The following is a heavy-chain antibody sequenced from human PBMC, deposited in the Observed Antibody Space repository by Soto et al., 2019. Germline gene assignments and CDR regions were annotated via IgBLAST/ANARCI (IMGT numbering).Heavy chain of an antibody. J-gene: IGHJ6*02. CDR1: GGSFSGYY. CDR2: INHSGST. CDR3: ARGGGGYDYAWGSYRYNYYYYYGMDV. Sequence: PSETLSLTCAVYGGSFSGYYWSWIRQPPGKGLEWIGEINHSGSTNYNPSLKSRVTISVDTSKNQFSLKLSSVTAADTAVYYCARGGGGYDYAWGSYRYNYYYYYGMDVWGQGTTVTVSS. V-gene: IGHV4-34*01. D-gene: IGHD3-16*02.